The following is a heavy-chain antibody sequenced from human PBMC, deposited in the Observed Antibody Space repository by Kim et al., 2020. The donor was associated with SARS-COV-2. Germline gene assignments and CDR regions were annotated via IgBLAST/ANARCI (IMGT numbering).Heavy chain of an antibody. J-gene: IGHJ4*02. CDR2: T. CDR3: ARGSGRYSDS. Sequence: TSYADSVKGRFTISRDNAKNTLYLQRNSLRAEDTAVYYCARGSGRYSDSWGQGTLVAVSS. D-gene: IGHD3-10*01. V-gene: IGHV3-74*01.